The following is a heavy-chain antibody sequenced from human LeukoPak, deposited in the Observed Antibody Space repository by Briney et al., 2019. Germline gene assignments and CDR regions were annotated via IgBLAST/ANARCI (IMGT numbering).Heavy chain of an antibody. CDR3: ATRSYYYGSGLDDY. V-gene: IGHV4-34*01. D-gene: IGHD3-10*01. CDR1: GGSFSGHY. J-gene: IGHJ4*02. Sequence: SETLSLTCAVYGGSFSGHYWSWIRQPPGKGLEWIGEINHSGSTNYNPSLKSRVAISVDTSKNQFSLKLSSVTAADTAVYYCATRSYYYGSGLDDYWGQGTLVTVSS. CDR2: INHSGST.